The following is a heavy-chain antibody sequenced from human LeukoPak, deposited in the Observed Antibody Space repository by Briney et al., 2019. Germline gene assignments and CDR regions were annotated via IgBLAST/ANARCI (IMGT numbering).Heavy chain of an antibody. J-gene: IGHJ5*02. CDR3: ARGDLGYNWFDP. CDR1: GYTFTSYG. V-gene: IGHV1-18*01. D-gene: IGHD7-27*01. CDR2: ISAYNGNT. Sequence: ASVKVSCKASGYTFTSYGISRVRRAPGQGLEWMGWISAYNGNTNYAQKLQGRVTMTTDTSTSTAYMELRSLRSDDTAVYYCARGDLGYNWFDPWGQGTLVTVSS.